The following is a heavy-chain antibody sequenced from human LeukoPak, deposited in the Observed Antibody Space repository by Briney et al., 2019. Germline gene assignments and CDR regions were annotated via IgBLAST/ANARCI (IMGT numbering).Heavy chain of an antibody. V-gene: IGHV1-2*02. Sequence: ASVKVSCKASGYTFTGYYMHWVRQAPGQGLEWMGWINPNSGGTNYAQKFQGRVTMTRDTSISTAYVELSRLSSDDTAVYYWARDLIVATPFDYWGQGTLVTVSS. J-gene: IGHJ4*02. CDR3: ARDLIVATPFDY. CDR2: INPNSGGT. D-gene: IGHD5-12*01. CDR1: GYTFTGYY.